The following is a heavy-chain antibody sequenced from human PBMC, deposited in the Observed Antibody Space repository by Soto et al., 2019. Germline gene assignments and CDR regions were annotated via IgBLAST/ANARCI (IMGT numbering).Heavy chain of an antibody. J-gene: IGHJ4*02. Sequence: EVQLLESGGGLVQPGGSLRLSCIASGFTFSNYAMIWVRQAPGKGPEWFSSIEIGARATYYGDPVKGRFTISRDDSQNALYLQMNSLRAEDTAVYFCAKGNGGYFDHWGQGSLVTVSS. V-gene: IGHV3-23*03. CDR1: GFTFSNYA. CDR2: IEIGARAT. CDR3: AKGNGGYFDH. D-gene: IGHD3-16*01.